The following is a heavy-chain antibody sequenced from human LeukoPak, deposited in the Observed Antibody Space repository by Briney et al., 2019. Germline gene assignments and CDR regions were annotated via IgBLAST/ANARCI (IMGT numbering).Heavy chain of an antibody. J-gene: IGHJ6*02. CDR2: ISYDGSNK. CDR3: ARDRIRGSSWYPYYYYYGMDV. D-gene: IGHD6-13*01. Sequence: GGSLRLSCAASGFTFSSYAMHWVRQAPGKGLEWVAVISYDGSNKYYADSVKGRFTISRDNSKNTLYLQMNSLRAEDTAVYYCARDRIRGSSWYPYYYYYGMDVWGQGTTVTVSS. CDR1: GFTFSSYA. V-gene: IGHV3-30-3*01.